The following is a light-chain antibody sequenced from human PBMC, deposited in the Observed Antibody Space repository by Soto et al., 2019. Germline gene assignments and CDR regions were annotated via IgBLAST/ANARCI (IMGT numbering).Light chain of an antibody. J-gene: IGKJ1*01. Sequence: EIVLTQSPGTLSLSPGERVTLSCRASQNVRTNYLAWYQQKPGQAPRLLIYGASTRASGIPERFSGSGSGTDFTLTISRLEPEDFAVYYCQDYCSSAWTFGQGTKVDIK. CDR1: QNVRTNY. V-gene: IGKV3-20*01. CDR3: QDYCSSAWT. CDR2: GAS.